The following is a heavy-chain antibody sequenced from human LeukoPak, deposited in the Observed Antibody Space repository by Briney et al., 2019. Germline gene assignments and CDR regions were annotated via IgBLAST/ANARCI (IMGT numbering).Heavy chain of an antibody. CDR3: ASGDCYSCFDY. D-gene: IGHD2-21*02. CDR1: GGSISSSSYY. Sequence: SETLSLTCTVSGGSISSSSYYWGWIRQPPGKGLEWIGSIYYSGSTYYNPSLKSRVTISVDTSKNQFSLKLSSVTAADAAVYYCASGDCYSCFDYWGQGTLVTVSS. CDR2: IYYSGST. J-gene: IGHJ4*02. V-gene: IGHV4-39*01.